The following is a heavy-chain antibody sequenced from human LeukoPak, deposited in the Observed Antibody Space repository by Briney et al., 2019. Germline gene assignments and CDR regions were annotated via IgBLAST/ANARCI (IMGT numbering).Heavy chain of an antibody. CDR2: INSDGSST. J-gene: IGHJ6*03. CDR3: TRVSSGSYFGYYYYYMDV. V-gene: IGHV3-74*01. D-gene: IGHD1-26*01. CDR1: GFTFSNYW. Sequence: GGSLRLSCAASGFTFSNYWMHWVRQAPGKGLVWVSRINSDGSSTSYADSVKGRFTISRDNAKNTLYLQMNSLRAEDTAVYYCTRVSSGSYFGYYYYYMDVWGKGTTVTVSS.